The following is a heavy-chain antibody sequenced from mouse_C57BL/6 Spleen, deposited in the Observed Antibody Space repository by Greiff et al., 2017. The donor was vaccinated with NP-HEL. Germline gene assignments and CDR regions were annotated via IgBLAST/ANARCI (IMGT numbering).Heavy chain of an antibody. J-gene: IGHJ3*01. Sequence: VQLQQSGAELARPGASVKMSCKASGYTFTSYTMHWVKQRPGQGLEWIGYINPSSGYTKYNQKFKDKATLTADKSSSTAYMQLSSLTSEDSAVYYGARCLYGYDVAWFAYWGQGTLVTVSA. D-gene: IGHD2-2*01. CDR1: GYTFTSYT. CDR3: ARCLYGYDVAWFAY. V-gene: IGHV1-4*01. CDR2: INPSSGYT.